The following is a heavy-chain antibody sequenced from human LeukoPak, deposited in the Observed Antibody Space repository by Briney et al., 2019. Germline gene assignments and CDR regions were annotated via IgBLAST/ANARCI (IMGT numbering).Heavy chain of an antibody. Sequence: GGPLRTSCAASGFTFSSYAMSWVRQAPGKGLEWVSSISGSGGSTDYADSVKGRFTISRDNSKNTLYLQMNSPRAEDTAVYYCARRVVPATMDVWGKGTTVTVSS. J-gene: IGHJ6*04. CDR3: ARRVVPATMDV. CDR1: GFTFSSYA. V-gene: IGHV3-23*01. CDR2: ISGSGGST. D-gene: IGHD2-2*01.